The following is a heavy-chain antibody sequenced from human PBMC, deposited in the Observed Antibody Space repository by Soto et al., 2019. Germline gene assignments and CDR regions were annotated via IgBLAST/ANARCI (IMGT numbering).Heavy chain of an antibody. J-gene: IGHJ6*02. CDR1: GFTFSSYD. Sequence: GGSLRLSCAASGFTFSSYDMHWVRQATGKGLEWVSAIGTAGDPYYPGSVKGRFTISRENAKNSLYLQMNSLRAGDTAVYYCARAEVWYGDGVYYYYYGMDVWGQGATVTVSS. V-gene: IGHV3-13*05. CDR3: ARAEVWYGDGVYYYYYGMDV. CDR2: IGTAGDP. D-gene: IGHD4-17*01.